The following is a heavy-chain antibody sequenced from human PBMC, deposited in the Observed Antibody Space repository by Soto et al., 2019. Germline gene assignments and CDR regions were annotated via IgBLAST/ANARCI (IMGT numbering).Heavy chain of an antibody. V-gene: IGHV2-5*02. J-gene: IGHJ4*02. CDR1: GFSLTTSGVG. Sequence: QITLNESGPTQVKPRQTPTLTCTFSGFSLTTSGVGVGWIRQSPGKAPEWLALLYWDDDKRYSPSLNSRLTITKDTSENQVVLTMADLDLAETASYYCAHRVLRTVFGLVTTTAIYFDFWGQGTPVAVSS. D-gene: IGHD3-3*01. CDR2: LYWDDDK. CDR3: AHRVLRTVFGLVTTTAIYFDF.